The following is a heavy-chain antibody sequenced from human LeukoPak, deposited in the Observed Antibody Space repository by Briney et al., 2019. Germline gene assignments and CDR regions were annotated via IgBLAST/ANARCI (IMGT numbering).Heavy chain of an antibody. CDR3: ARGNSDFDY. D-gene: IGHD3-10*01. Sequence: QDGGSLRLSCAASGFTSSSYEMNWVRQAPGKGLEWVSYISSSGSTIYYADSVKGRFTISRDNAKNSLYLQMNSLRAEDTAVYYCARGNSDFDYWGQGTLVTVSS. J-gene: IGHJ4*02. V-gene: IGHV3-48*03. CDR2: ISSSGSTI. CDR1: GFTSSSYE.